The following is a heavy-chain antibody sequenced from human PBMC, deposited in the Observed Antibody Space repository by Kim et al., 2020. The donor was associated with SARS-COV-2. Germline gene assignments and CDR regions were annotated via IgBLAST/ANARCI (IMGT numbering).Heavy chain of an antibody. CDR1: GFTFNTYG. CDR2: ISYDGSNK. V-gene: IGHV3-30*18. CDR3: AKSFSGSYFGYDY. D-gene: IGHD1-26*01. Sequence: GGSLRLSCAASGFTFNTYGMHWVRQAPGKGLEWGAVISYDGSNKYYADSVKGRVTISRDNYKNTLYLQMNSLRIEDTAVYYCAKSFSGSYFGYDYWGQGTLVTVSS. J-gene: IGHJ4*02.